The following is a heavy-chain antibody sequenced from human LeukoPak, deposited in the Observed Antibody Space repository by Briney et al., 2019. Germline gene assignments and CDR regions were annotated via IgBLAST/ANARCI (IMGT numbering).Heavy chain of an antibody. D-gene: IGHD3-10*01. J-gene: IGHJ4*02. CDR1: GGTFSSYA. Sequence: ASVKVSCKASGGTFSSYAISWVRQAPGQGLEWMGGIIPIFGTANYAQKFQGRVTITTDESTSTAYMELSSLRSEDTAVYYCASYGSGSYPFFDYWGQGTLVTVSS. CDR3: ASYGSGSYPFFDY. CDR2: IIPIFGTA. V-gene: IGHV1-69*05.